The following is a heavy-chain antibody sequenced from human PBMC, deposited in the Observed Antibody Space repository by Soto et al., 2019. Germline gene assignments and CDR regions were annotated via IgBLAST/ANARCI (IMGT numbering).Heavy chain of an antibody. J-gene: IGHJ1*01. CDR3: AIAGDVRYQLPARTYFRH. V-gene: IGHV4-31*03. CDR1: GDSISSGGYS. D-gene: IGHD2-2*01. Sequence: QVQLQESGPGLVKPSQTLSLTCIVSGDSISSGGYSWSWIRHHPGQRLEWIGYMFYTGSTYYNPCLKIRVTIAMDTYKNQFTLVLSSVTAADTAVYYCAIAGDVRYQLPARTYFRHRGQGTLVTDSS. CDR2: MFYTGST.